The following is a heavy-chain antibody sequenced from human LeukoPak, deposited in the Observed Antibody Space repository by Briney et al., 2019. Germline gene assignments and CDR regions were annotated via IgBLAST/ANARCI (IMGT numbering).Heavy chain of an antibody. Sequence: GGSLRLSCAASGFTFSDYYMTWIRQAPGKGLEWISYISTSAGTIYYADSVKGRFTISRDNAKNSLYLQMNSLRAEDTAVYYCARDAINSSGFDFDYWGQGTLVTVSS. D-gene: IGHD3-22*01. V-gene: IGHV3-11*01. CDR1: GFTFSDYY. CDR3: ARDAINSSGFDFDY. J-gene: IGHJ4*02. CDR2: ISTSAGTI.